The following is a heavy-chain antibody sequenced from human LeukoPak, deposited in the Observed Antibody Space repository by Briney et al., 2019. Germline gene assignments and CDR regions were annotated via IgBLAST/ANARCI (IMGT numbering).Heavy chain of an antibody. CDR1: GGSISSYY. V-gene: IGHV4-59*12. Sequence: PSETLSLTCTVSGGSISSYYWSWIRQPPGKGLEWIGYIYYSGSTNYNPSLKSRVTISVDTSKNQLYLKLSSVTAADTAVYYCARSTGRIAVAKLWGQGTLVTVSS. J-gene: IGHJ4*02. CDR3: ARSTGRIAVAKL. D-gene: IGHD6-19*01. CDR2: IYYSGST.